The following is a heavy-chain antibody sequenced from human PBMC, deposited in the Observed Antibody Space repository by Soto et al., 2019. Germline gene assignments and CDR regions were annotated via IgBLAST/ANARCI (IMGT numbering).Heavy chain of an antibody. J-gene: IGHJ3*02. V-gene: IGHV1-8*01. CDR1: GYPFTSYD. D-gene: IGHD2-15*01. CDR2: MNPRDGNI. Sequence: GASVKVSCKASGYPFTSYDINWVRQATGQGLEWKGWMNPRDGNIGYEQKFQGRVTMSRNTSISTAYMELSSLRSEDTAVYFCARGGYCSGGSCYGALGAFDIWGQGTMVTVSS. CDR3: ARGGYCSGGSCYGALGAFDI.